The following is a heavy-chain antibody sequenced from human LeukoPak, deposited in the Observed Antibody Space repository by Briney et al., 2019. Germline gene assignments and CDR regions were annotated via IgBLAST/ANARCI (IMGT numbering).Heavy chain of an antibody. CDR3: ARRSGIAVAGAFDY. J-gene: IGHJ4*02. CDR2: ITAGGDTP. Sequence: GGSLRLSCAASGFTFSSNAMTWVRQAPGKGLECVSAITAGGDTPYYADSVRGRFTISRDDSRNTLYLQLNNLRAEDTAVYYCARRSGIAVAGAFDYWGQGTLVTVSS. D-gene: IGHD6-19*01. V-gene: IGHV3-23*01. CDR1: GFTFSSNA.